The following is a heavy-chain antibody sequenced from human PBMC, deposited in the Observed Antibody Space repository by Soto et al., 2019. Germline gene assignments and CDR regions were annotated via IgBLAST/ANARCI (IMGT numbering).Heavy chain of an antibody. CDR3: ARDPGWASIAARPVEDGTYFDY. CDR1: GFTFSSYA. D-gene: IGHD6-6*01. CDR2: ISYDGSNK. J-gene: IGHJ4*02. Sequence: GGSLRLSCAASGFTFSSYAMHWVRQAPGKGLEWVAVISYDGSNKYYADSVKGRFTISRDNSKNTLYLQMNSLRAEDTAVYYCARDPGWASIAARPVEDGTYFDYWGQGTLVTVSS. V-gene: IGHV3-30-3*01.